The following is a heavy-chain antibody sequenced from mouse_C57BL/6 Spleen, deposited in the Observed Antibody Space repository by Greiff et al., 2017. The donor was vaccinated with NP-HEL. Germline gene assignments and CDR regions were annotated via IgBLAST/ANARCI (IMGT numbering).Heavy chain of an antibody. D-gene: IGHD2-4*01. CDR3: ARSYYDYDEVDY. CDR2: IYPGDGDT. J-gene: IGHJ2*01. V-gene: IGHV1-82*01. CDR1: GYAFSSSW. Sequence: VQLQQSGPELVKPGASVKISCKASGYAFSSSWMNWVKQRPGKGLEWIGRIYPGDGDTNYNGKFKGKATLTADKSSSTAYMQLSSLTSEDSAVYCCARSYYDYDEVDYWGQGTTLTVSS.